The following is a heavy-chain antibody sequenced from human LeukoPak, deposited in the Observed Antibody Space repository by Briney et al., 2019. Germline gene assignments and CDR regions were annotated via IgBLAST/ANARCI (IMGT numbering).Heavy chain of an antibody. V-gene: IGHV3-15*01. CDR1: GFTFSDAW. CDR2: MKNKADGGTT. D-gene: IGHD3-10*01. CDR3: NAFYYGSGTNDQQRVDY. Sequence: GGSLRLSCAASGFTFSDAWMSWVRQAAGKGLEWVGRMKNKADGGTTEYAAPVKGRFTISRDDSKNTLYLEMNSLKTEDTAVYYCNAFYYGSGTNDQQRVDYWGQGTLVTVSS. J-gene: IGHJ4*02.